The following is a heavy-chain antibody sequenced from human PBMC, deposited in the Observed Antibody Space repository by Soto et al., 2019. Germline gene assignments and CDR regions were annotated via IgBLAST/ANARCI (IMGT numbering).Heavy chain of an antibody. CDR1: GGAINSYY. CDR3: ARGQRFSDWFDP. CDR2: IYSSGST. V-gene: IGHV4-4*07. J-gene: IGHJ5*02. Sequence: PSETLSLTCTVSGGAINSYYWTWIRQPAGKGLEWVGRIYSSGSTKYNPSLQSRVTMPLDTSKNQFSLRLTSVTAADTAVYYCARGQRFSDWFDPWGQGTLVTAPQ. D-gene: IGHD3-3*01.